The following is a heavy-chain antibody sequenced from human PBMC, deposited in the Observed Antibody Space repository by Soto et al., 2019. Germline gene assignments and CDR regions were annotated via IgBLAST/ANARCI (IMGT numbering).Heavy chain of an antibody. V-gene: IGHV3-30-3*01. D-gene: IGHD5-18*01. CDR2: ISYDGSNK. CDR3: ARGDTAMVGYYYYYGMDV. Sequence: LRLSCAASGFTFSSYAMHWVRQAPGKGLEWVAVISYDGSNKYYADSVKGRFTISRDNSKNTLYLQMNSLRAEDTAVYYCARGDTAMVGYYYYYGMDVWGQGTTVTVSS. CDR1: GFTFSSYA. J-gene: IGHJ6*02.